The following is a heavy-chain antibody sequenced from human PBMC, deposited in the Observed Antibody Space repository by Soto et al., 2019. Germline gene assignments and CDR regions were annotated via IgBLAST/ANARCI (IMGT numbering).Heavy chain of an antibody. D-gene: IGHD2-2*01. CDR3: ARPKYCSSTSCYGSNWFDP. CDR1: GYTFTSYG. Sequence: QVQLVQSGAEVKQPGASVKVSCKASGYTFTSYGISWVRQAPGQGLEWMGWSSAYNGNTNYAQKLQGRVTMTTDTTTSTAYMELRSLRSDDTAVYYCARPKYCSSTSCYGSNWFDPWGQGTLVTVSS. V-gene: IGHV1-18*01. J-gene: IGHJ5*02. CDR2: SSAYNGNT.